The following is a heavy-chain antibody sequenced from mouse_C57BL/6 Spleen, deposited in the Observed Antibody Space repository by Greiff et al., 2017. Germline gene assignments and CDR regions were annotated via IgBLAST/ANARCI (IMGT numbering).Heavy chain of an antibody. CDR3: ARYYYGSYAMDY. CDR1: GYAFSSSW. V-gene: IGHV1-82*01. J-gene: IGHJ4*01. D-gene: IGHD1-1*01. CDR2: IYPGDGDT. Sequence: VHLVESGPELVKPGASVKISCKASGYAFSSSWMNWVKQRPGKGLEWIGRIYPGDGDTNYNGKFKGKATLTADKSSSTAYMQLSSLTSEDSAVYFCARYYYGSYAMDYWGQGTSVTVSS.